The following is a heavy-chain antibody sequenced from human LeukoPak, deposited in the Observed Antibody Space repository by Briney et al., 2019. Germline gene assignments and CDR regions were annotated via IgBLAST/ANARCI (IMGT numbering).Heavy chain of an antibody. Sequence: SETLSLTCTVSGGSISSYYWSWIRQPPGKGLEWIGYIYYSGSTNYNPSLKSRVTISVDTSKNQFSLKLSSVTAADTAVHYCARRGSYYYYGMDVWGQGTTVTVSS. CDR3: ARRGSYYYYGMDV. J-gene: IGHJ6*02. CDR1: GGSISSYY. D-gene: IGHD2-15*01. CDR2: IYYSGST. V-gene: IGHV4-59*08.